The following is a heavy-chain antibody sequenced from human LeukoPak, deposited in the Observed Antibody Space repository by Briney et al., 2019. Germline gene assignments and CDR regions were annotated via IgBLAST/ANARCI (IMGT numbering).Heavy chain of an antibody. D-gene: IGHD3-22*01. Sequence: GGSLRLSCAASGFTFSSYSMNWVRQAPGKGLEWVSSISSSSSYRYYADSVKGRFTISRDNAKNSLYLQMNSLRAEDTAVYYCARDLTMYYYDSSGYYSDWGQGTLVTVSS. CDR3: ARDLTMYYYDSSGYYSD. CDR1: GFTFSSYS. V-gene: IGHV3-21*01. J-gene: IGHJ4*02. CDR2: ISSSSSYR.